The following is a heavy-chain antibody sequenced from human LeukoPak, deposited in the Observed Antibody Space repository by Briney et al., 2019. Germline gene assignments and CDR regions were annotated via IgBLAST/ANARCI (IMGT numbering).Heavy chain of an antibody. CDR2: IWYDGSNK. V-gene: IGHV3-33*01. CDR1: GFTFSSYG. CDR3: ARDIGPADYDILTGDY. J-gene: IGHJ4*02. D-gene: IGHD3-9*01. Sequence: GGSLRLSCAASGFTFSSYGMHWVRQAPGKGLEWVAVIWYDGSNKYYADSVKGRFTISRDNAKNSLYLQMNSLRAEDTAVYYCARDIGPADYDILTGDYWGQGTLVTVSS.